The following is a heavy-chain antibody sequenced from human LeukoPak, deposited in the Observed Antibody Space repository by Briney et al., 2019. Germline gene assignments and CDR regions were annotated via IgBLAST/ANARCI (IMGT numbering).Heavy chain of an antibody. D-gene: IGHD2-21*02. CDR1: GYTFTSYW. CDR2: IYPGDSDT. Sequence: ASVKVSCKASGYTFTSYWIGWVRQMPGKGLEWMGIIYPGDSDTRYSPSFQGQVTISADKSISTAYLQWSSLKASDTAMYYCATSYCGGDCYSFDYWGQGTLVTVSS. J-gene: IGHJ4*02. V-gene: IGHV5-51*01. CDR3: ATSYCGGDCYSFDY.